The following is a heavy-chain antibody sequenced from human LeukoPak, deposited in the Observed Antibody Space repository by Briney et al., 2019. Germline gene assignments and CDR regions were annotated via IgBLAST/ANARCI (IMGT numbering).Heavy chain of an antibody. D-gene: IGHD2-8*01. J-gene: IGHJ4*02. Sequence: ASVKVSCKASGYTFTSYYMHWVRQAPGQGLEWMGIINPSGGSTSYAQKFQGRVTMTRDTSTSTVYMEPSSLRSEDTAVYYCARDYCTNGVCYPWTDWGQGTLVTVSS. V-gene: IGHV1-46*01. CDR2: INPSGGST. CDR3: ARDYCTNGVCYPWTD. CDR1: GYTFTSYY.